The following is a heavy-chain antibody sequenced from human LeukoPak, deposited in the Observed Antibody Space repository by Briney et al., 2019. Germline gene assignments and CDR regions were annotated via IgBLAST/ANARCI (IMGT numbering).Heavy chain of an antibody. Sequence: PGGSLRLSCAASGFTFSSYSMNWVRQAPGKGLEWVSYISSSSSTIYYADSVKGRFTISRDNAKNSLYLQMNSLRAEDTAVYYCAPAGYSYGFFLLDYWGQGTLVTVSS. J-gene: IGHJ4*02. CDR2: ISSSSSTI. CDR1: GFTFSSYS. CDR3: APAGYSYGFFLLDY. D-gene: IGHD5-18*01. V-gene: IGHV3-48*01.